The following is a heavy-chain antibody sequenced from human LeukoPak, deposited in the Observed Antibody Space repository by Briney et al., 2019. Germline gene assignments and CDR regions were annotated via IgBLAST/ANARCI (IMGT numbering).Heavy chain of an antibody. CDR3: ARGELVTWFDY. CDR2: IIPIFGTA. D-gene: IGHD1-1*01. V-gene: IGHV1-69*06. Sequence: SVKVSCKSSGGTFSSYAISWVRQAPGQGLEWMGGIIPIFGTANYAQKVQGRGRITADKATSTAYMELSSLRPEDKAVYYCARGELVTWFDYWGQGTLVTVSS. J-gene: IGHJ4*02. CDR1: GGTFSSYA.